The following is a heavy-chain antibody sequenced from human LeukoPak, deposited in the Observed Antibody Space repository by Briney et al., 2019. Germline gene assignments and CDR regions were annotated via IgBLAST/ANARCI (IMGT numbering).Heavy chain of an antibody. D-gene: IGHD6-19*01. CDR3: AKDSGWSFDY. CDR2: IRYDGSDQ. CDR1: GFSFRSHG. V-gene: IGHV3-30*02. J-gene: IGHJ4*02. Sequence: GGSLRLSCAASGFSFRSHGMHWVRQAPGKGLEWVAFIRYDGSDQYYADSVKGRFTISRDNSKNTLYLQMNSLRGEDTAVYYCAKDSGWSFDYWGQGTLVTVSS.